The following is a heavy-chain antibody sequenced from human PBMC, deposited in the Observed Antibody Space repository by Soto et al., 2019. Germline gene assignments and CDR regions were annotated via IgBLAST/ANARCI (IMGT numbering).Heavy chain of an antibody. CDR2: ISDGGDLT. CDR3: ARRVIGSSRAFDI. D-gene: IGHD3-10*01. V-gene: IGHV3-23*01. CDR1: GFAFSSHP. Sequence: GGSLRLSCAASGFAFSSHPMIWVLRAPEKGLEWVAGISDGGDLTYNADSVRGRFTISRDNSRNTLYLQMNSLRAEDTAVYYCARRVIGSSRAFDIWGQGTMVTVSS. J-gene: IGHJ3*02.